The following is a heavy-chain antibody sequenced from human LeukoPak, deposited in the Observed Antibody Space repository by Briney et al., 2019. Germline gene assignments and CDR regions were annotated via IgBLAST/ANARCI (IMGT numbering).Heavy chain of an antibody. Sequence: GGSLRLSCAVSGVTLSNYGMAWVRQAPGKGLEWVAGISDSGGATNYADSVKGRFTISRDNAQNTLYVQMSSLRAEDTVVYFCAKRGVVIRVILVGFHKQAYYFASWGQGALVTVSS. CDR2: ISDSGGAT. V-gene: IGHV3-23*01. J-gene: IGHJ4*02. CDR1: GVTLSNYG. CDR3: AKRGVVIRVILVGFHKQAYYFAS. D-gene: IGHD3-10*01.